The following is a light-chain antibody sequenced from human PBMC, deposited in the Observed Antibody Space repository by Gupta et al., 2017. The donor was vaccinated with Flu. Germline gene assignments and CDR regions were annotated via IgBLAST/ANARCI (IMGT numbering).Light chain of an antibody. CDR2: KAS. J-gene: IGKJ2*04. Sequence: DIQMTQSTSTLSAYVGDRVTITCRASQSIRSWRARYQQKPGKVPKLLIYKASTIHSGVPSICSGSGAGTEFTLTISSRQADDFATYYCQQYNTYVCSFGQGTKLEI. CDR3: QQYNTYVCS. V-gene: IGKV1-5*03. CDR1: QSIRSW.